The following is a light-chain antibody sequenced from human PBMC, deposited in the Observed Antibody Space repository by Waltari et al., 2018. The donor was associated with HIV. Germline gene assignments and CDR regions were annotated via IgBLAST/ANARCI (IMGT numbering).Light chain of an antibody. J-gene: IGLJ2*01. CDR2: EVS. CDR3: SSYTSSNTFVV. Sequence: QSALTQPPSVSGSPGQSVTISCTGTSSDVGNYNRVSWYQQPPGSAPKLMICEVSNRPSGVPRRVSGSKSGNTASLTISGLQAEDEADYYCSSYTSSNTFVVFGGGTKLTVL. CDR1: SSDVGNYNR. V-gene: IGLV2-18*02.